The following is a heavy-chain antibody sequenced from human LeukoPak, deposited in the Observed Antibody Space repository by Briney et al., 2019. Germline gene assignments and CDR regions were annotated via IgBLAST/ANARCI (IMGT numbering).Heavy chain of an antibody. D-gene: IGHD2-2*01. J-gene: IGHJ6*02. Sequence: GGSLRLSCAASGFTFSSYSLSWVRQAPGKGLEWVSSISSSPSYIYYADSVRGRFTISRDNAKNSLYLQMNSLRAEDTAVYYCARSLTSPYYYGMDVWGQGTTVTVSS. V-gene: IGHV3-21*01. CDR3: ARSLTSPYYYGMDV. CDR2: ISSSPSYI. CDR1: GFTFSSYS.